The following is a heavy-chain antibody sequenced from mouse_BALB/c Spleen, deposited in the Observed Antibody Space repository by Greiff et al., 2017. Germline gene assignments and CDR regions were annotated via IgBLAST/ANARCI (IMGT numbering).Heavy chain of an antibody. Sequence: EVKVVESGGGLVQPGGSRKLSCAASGFTFSSFGMHWVRQAPEKGLEWVAYISSGSSTIYYADTVKGRFTISRDNPKNTLFLQMTSLRSEDTAMYYCAREGSSYYFDYWGQGTTLTVSS. V-gene: IGHV5-17*02. CDR1: GFTFSSFG. CDR2: ISSGSSTI. CDR3: AREGSSYYFDY. J-gene: IGHJ2*01. D-gene: IGHD1-1*01.